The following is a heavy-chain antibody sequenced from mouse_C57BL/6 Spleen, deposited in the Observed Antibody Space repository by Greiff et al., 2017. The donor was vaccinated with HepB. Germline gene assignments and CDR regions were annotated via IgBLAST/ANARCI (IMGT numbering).Heavy chain of an antibody. CDR3: ARWGLYYYGSSYGAMDY. CDR1: GFTFSSYG. CDR2: ISSGGSYT. J-gene: IGHJ4*01. Sequence: EVKLVESGGDLVKPGGSLKLSCAASGFTFSSYGMSWVRQTPDKRLEWVATISSGGSYTYYPDSVKGRFTISRDNAKNTLYLQMSSLKSEDTAMYYCARWGLYYYGSSYGAMDYWGQGTSVTVSS. D-gene: IGHD1-1*01. V-gene: IGHV5-6*01.